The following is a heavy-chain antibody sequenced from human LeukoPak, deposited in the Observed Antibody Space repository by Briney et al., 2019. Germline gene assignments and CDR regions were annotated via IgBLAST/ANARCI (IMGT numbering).Heavy chain of an antibody. J-gene: IGHJ4*02. CDR1: GGSISSGGYY. CDR2: INHSGST. V-gene: IGHV4-39*07. CDR3: ARGRSFCAY. D-gene: IGHD2-21*01. Sequence: PSETLSLTCTVSGGSISSGGYYWSWIRQPPGKGLEWIGEINHSGSTNYNPSLKSRVTISVDTSKNQFSLKLSSVTAADTAVYYCARGRSFCAYWGQGTLVTVSS.